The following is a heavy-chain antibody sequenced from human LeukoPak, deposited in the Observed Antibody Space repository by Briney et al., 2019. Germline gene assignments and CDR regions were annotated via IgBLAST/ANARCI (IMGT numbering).Heavy chain of an antibody. D-gene: IGHD3-9*01. CDR3: ARDWLYWEAAAIDY. V-gene: IGHV1-18*01. CDR2: IGANNGNT. Sequence: ASVKVSCKASVYTFTSFGISWVRQAPGQELEWMGWIGANNGNTNFAQKVKGRVTMTTDTSTSTAYMELRSLTSDDTAVYYCARDWLYWEAAAIDYWGQGTLVTVSS. J-gene: IGHJ4*02. CDR1: VYTFTSFG.